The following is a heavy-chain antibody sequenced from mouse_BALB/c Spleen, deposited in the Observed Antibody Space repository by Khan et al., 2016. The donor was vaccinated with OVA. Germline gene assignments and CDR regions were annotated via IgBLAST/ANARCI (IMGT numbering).Heavy chain of an antibody. CDR3: STVGTYYVSFAD. CDR2: IYPFNDDT. J-gene: IGHJ3*01. Sequence: VQLQQSGPELVKPGASVKMSCKASGYTFTSYVMHWVKQKPGLGLEWIGYIYPFNDDTKYNEKFKGKATLTSDRSSSTAYMELSSLTSEDSAVYYWSTVGTYYVSFADWGQGTLVTVSA. V-gene: IGHV1S136*01. D-gene: IGHD1-1*01. CDR1: GYTFTSYV.